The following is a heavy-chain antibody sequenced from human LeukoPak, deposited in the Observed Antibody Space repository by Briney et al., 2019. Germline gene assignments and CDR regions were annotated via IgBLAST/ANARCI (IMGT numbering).Heavy chain of an antibody. V-gene: IGHV4-4*07. CDR1: GGSISSYY. CDR2: IYSSGST. J-gene: IGHJ4*02. D-gene: IGHD5-18*01. CDR3: ARGSGYSYGYYFDY. Sequence: PSETLTLTCTVPGGSISSYYWTWIRQPAGKGLEWIGRIYSSGSTNYNPSLKGRVTMSVDMAKNQFSLKLSSVTAADTAAYYCARGSGYSYGYYFDYWGQGTLVTVSS.